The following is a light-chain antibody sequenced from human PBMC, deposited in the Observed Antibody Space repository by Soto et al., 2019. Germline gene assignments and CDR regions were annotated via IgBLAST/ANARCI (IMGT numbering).Light chain of an antibody. CDR2: DAS. CDR1: QSVSINF. CDR3: QQYGSSPLT. J-gene: IGKJ4*01. V-gene: IGKV3-20*01. Sequence: EIVLTQSPGTLSLSPGERATLSCRASQSVSINFLAWYQQKPGQAPRLLIYDASSRATGIPDRFSGFGSGTDFTLTISRLEPEDCAVYYCQQYGSSPLTFGGGTKVEIK.